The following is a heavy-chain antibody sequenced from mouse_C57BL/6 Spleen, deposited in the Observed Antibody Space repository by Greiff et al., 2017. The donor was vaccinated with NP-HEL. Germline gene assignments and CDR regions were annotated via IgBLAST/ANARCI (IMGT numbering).Heavy chain of an antibody. Sequence: EVQLQQSGPELVKPGASVKISCKASGYTFTDYYMNWVKQSHGKSLEWIGDINPNNGGTSYNQKFKGKATLTVDKSSSTAYMELRSLTSEDSAVYYCARSSGYRRSWFAYWGQGTLVTVSA. CDR1: GYTFTDYY. V-gene: IGHV1-26*01. CDR2: INPNNGGT. CDR3: ARSSGYRRSWFAY. J-gene: IGHJ3*01. D-gene: IGHD3-2*02.